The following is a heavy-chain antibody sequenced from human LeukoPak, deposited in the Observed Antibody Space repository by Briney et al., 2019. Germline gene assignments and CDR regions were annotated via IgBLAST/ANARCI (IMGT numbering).Heavy chain of an antibody. V-gene: IGHV1-46*01. Sequence: ASVKVSCKASGYTFTGYYMHWVRQAPGQGLEWMGIINPSGGSTSYAQKFQGRVTMTRDTSTSTVYMELSSLRSEDTAVYYCARDKVVPAARGGNWFDPWGQGTLVTVSS. D-gene: IGHD2-2*01. CDR1: GYTFTGYY. J-gene: IGHJ5*02. CDR2: INPSGGST. CDR3: ARDKVVPAARGGNWFDP.